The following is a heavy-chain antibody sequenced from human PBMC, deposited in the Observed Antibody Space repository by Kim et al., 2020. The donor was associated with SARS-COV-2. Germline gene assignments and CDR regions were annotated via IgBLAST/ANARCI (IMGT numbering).Heavy chain of an antibody. V-gene: IGHV3-74*01. CDR2: TSGDGSST. D-gene: IGHD6-19*01. CDR3: ARRADRSGWWYFDY. J-gene: IGHJ4*02. CDR1: GFTLSSYW. Sequence: GGSLRLSCAASGFTLSSYWMHWVRQAPGKGLVWVSRTSGDGSSTSEEDAVKGRFTTTGNNTNNTLQLQMSRLRDETTVVYYGARRADRSGWWYFDYGGQG.